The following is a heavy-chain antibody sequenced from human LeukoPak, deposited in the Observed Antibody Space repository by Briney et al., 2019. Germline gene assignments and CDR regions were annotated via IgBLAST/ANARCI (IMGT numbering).Heavy chain of an antibody. J-gene: IGHJ4*02. CDR1: GGSISSYY. D-gene: IGHD6-13*01. Sequence: SETLSLTCTVSGGSISSYYWSWIRQPAGKGLEWIGRIYTSGSTNYNPSLKSRVTIPVDTSKNQFSLKLSSVTAADTAVYYCAREYSSSWYRYFDYWGQGTLVTVSS. CDR2: IYTSGST. V-gene: IGHV4-4*07. CDR3: AREYSSSWYRYFDY.